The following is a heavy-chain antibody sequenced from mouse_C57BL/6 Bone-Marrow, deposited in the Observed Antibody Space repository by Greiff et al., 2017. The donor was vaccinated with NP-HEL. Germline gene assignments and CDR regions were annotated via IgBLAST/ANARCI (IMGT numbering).Heavy chain of an antibody. J-gene: IGHJ4*01. CDR3: ARSWPEGAMDY. CDR1: GYAFSSYW. V-gene: IGHV1-80*01. Sequence: QVHVKQSGAELVKPGASVKISCKASGYAFSSYWMNWVKQRPGKGLEWIGQIYPGDGDTNYNGKFKGKATLTADKSSSTAYMQLSSLTSEDSAVYFCARSWPEGAMDYWGQGTSVTVSS. CDR2: IYPGDGDT.